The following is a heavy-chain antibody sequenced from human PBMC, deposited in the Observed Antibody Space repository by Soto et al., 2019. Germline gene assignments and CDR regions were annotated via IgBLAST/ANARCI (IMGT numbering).Heavy chain of an antibody. V-gene: IGHV3-23*01. D-gene: IGHD3-3*01. CDR2: ISGSGGST. J-gene: IGHJ4*02. CDR3: ARSIRFLGWLFHYFDY. Sequence: GGSLRLSCAASGFTFSSYAMSWVRQAPGKGLEWVSAISGSGGSTYYADSVKGRFTISRDNYKNTLYLQMNSLRAEDTAVYYCARSIRFLGWLFHYFDYWGQGTLVTVSS. CDR1: GFTFSSYA.